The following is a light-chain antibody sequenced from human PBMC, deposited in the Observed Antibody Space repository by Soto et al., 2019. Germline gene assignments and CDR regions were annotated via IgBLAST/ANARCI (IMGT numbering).Light chain of an antibody. CDR1: QSLLHSNGYNY. J-gene: IGKJ1*01. CDR2: LGS. Sequence: DIVMTQSPLSLPVTPGEPASISCRSSQSLLHSNGYNYLDWYLQKPGQSPQLLIYLGSYRASGVPDRFSGSGSGTDFTLKISRVEADDVGVYYCMQALQTRPFSQGTHVDIK. V-gene: IGKV2-28*01. CDR3: MQALQTRP.